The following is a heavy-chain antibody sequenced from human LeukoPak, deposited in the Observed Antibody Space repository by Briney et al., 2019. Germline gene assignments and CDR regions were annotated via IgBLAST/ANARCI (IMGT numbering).Heavy chain of an antibody. CDR2: IYYSGSA. V-gene: IGHV4-39*07. CDR3: VRRASWFGEFYLDF. Sequence: PSETLSLTCTVSDDSISDYYWGWIRQPPGKGLEWIGSIYYSGSAYYNPSLKSRVTISVDTSKNQFSLKLSSVTAADTAIFYCVRRASWFGEFYLDFWGRGTLVTVSS. J-gene: IGHJ4*02. D-gene: IGHD3-10*01. CDR1: DDSISDYY.